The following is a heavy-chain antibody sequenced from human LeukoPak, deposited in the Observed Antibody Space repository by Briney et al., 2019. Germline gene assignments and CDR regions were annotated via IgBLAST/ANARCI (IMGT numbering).Heavy chain of an antibody. CDR2: INHSGST. CDR1: GGSFSGYY. CDR3: ARARKSGSYLRYFDL. J-gene: IGHJ2*01. Sequence: SETLSLTCAVYGGSFSGYYWSWIRQPPGKGLEWIGEINHSGSTNYNPSLKSRVTISVDTSKNQFSLKLSSVTAADTAVYYCARARKSGSYLRYFDLWGRGTLVTVSS. D-gene: IGHD1-26*01. V-gene: IGHV4-34*01.